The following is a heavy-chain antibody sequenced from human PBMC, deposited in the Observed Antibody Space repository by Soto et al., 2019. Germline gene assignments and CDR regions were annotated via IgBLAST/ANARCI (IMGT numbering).Heavy chain of an antibody. CDR2: IKSKTDGGTT. Sequence: PGGSLRLSCAASGFTFSNAWMSWVRQAPGKGLEWVGRIKSKTDGGTTDYAAPVKGRFTISRDDSKNTLYLQMNSLKTEDTAVYYCPPSDPVAGNYYYGMDVWGQGTTVTVSS. V-gene: IGHV3-15*01. D-gene: IGHD6-19*01. J-gene: IGHJ6*02. CDR3: PPSDPVAGNYYYGMDV. CDR1: GFTFSNAW.